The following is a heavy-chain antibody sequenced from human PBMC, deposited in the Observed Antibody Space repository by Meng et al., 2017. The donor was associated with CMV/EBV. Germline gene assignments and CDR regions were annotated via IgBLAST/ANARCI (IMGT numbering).Heavy chain of an antibody. CDR1: GFTVSNNY. CDR2: IHSEGTT. D-gene: IGHD1-7*01. Sequence: ELPLGGAGGGLIRPGGSLRLSWAASGFTVSNNYMRWFRQAPGKGLEWVSLIHSEGTTDYADSVKGRFTISRDNSKNTLYLQMNSLRAEDTAVYYCARDGNYHGVWGQGTLVTVSS. V-gene: IGHV3-53*01. CDR3: ARDGNYHGV. J-gene: IGHJ4*02.